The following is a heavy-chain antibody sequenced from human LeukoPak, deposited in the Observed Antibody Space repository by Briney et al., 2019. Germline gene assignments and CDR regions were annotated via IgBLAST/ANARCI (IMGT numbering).Heavy chain of an antibody. J-gene: IGHJ3*02. D-gene: IGHD5-24*01. CDR2: IYYSGST. CDR3: ARRRDGYFGAFDI. Sequence: SETLSLTCTVSGGSISSYYWSWIRQPPGKGLEWVGYIYYSGSTNYNPSLKSRVTISVDTSKNQFSLKLSSVTAADTAVYYCARRRDGYFGAFDIWGQGTMVTVSS. V-gene: IGHV4-59*08. CDR1: GGSISSYY.